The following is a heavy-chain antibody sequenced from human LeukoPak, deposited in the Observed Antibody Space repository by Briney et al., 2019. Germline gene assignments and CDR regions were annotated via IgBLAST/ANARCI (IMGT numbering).Heavy chain of an antibody. J-gene: IGHJ4*02. CDR2: IKQDGSEK. CDR3: TRLIVGAIDY. D-gene: IGHD1-26*01. Sequence: GGSMKLSCAASGFIFTDYWMHWVRQAPGKGLEWVAIIKQDGSEKYYVDSVKGRFTISRDNAKNSLYLQMNSLRVEDTAVYYCTRLIVGAIDYWGQGTLVTVSS. V-gene: IGHV3-7*01. CDR1: GFIFTDYW.